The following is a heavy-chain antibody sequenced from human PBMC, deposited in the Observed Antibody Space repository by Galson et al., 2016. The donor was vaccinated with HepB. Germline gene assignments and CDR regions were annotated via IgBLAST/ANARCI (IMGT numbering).Heavy chain of an antibody. D-gene: IGHD4-17*01. CDR1: GFTCSSNS. V-gene: IGHV3-23*01. J-gene: IGHJ5*01. CDR2: INGGGNLP. Sequence: SLRLSCAASGFTCSSNSMSWARQAPGKELEWVSSINGGGNLPYYADSVKGRFTTSRDNSRSTLFLQMNSLRSEDSAIYFCAKDRRWNSRANAYGWFDSWGQGALATVSS. CDR3: AKDRRWNSRANAYGWFDS.